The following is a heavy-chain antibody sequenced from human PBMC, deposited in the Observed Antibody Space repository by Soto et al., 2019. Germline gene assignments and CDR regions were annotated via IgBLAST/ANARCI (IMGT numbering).Heavy chain of an antibody. CDR1: GYSFTSYW. D-gene: IGHD3-3*01. Sequence: PGESLKISCKGSGYSFTSYWIGWVRQMPGKCLERMGIIYPGDSDTRYSPSFQGQVTISADKSITTAYLQWSSLKASDTAMYYCARGRQAIFGVVIHQTPDYWGQGTLVTVSS. J-gene: IGHJ4*02. CDR2: IYPGDSDT. CDR3: ARGRQAIFGVVIHQTPDY. V-gene: IGHV5-51*01.